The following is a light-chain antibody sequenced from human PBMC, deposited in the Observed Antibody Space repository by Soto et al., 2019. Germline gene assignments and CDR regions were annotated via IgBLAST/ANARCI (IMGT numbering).Light chain of an antibody. CDR3: QQSYSTPGFT. V-gene: IGKV1-39*01. J-gene: IGKJ3*01. Sequence: DIQTTQSPSSLSASVGDRVTITCRASQSISSYLNWYQQKPGKAPKLLIYAASSLQSGVPSRFSGSGSGTDFTLTISSLQPEDFATYYCQQSYSTPGFTFGPGTKVDIK. CDR1: QSISSY. CDR2: AAS.